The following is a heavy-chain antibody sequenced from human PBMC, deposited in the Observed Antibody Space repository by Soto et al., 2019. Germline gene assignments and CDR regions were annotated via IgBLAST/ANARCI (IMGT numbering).Heavy chain of an antibody. D-gene: IGHD3-3*01. CDR2: IYHSGST. V-gene: IGHV4-39*07. CDR3: ARDHRYYDFWSGYSGGMDV. Sequence: QLQLQESGPGLVKPSETLSLTCTVSGGSISSSSYYWGWIRQPPGKGLEWIGEIYHSGSTNYNPSLKSRVTISVDKSKNQFSLKLSSVTAADTAVYYCARDHRYYDFWSGYSGGMDVWGQGTTVTVSS. J-gene: IGHJ6*02. CDR1: GGSISSSSYY.